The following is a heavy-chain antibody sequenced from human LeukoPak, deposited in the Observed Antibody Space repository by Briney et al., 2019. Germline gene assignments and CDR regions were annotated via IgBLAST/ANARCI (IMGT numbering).Heavy chain of an antibody. CDR3: VSGYSSAYYASGADY. Sequence: GGSLRLFCAASGFTFSSYAMSWVRKAPGKGLEWVSYIGGSGGSTYYADSVKGRFTISRDNAKNTLYLQMNSLTDEDTAMYYCVSGYSSAYYASGADYWGQGTLVTVSS. J-gene: IGHJ4*02. CDR1: GFTFSSYA. D-gene: IGHD6-19*01. V-gene: IGHV3-23*01. CDR2: IGGSGGST.